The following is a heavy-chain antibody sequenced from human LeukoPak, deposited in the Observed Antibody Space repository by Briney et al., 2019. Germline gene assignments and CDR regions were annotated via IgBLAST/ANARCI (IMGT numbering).Heavy chain of an antibody. CDR3: ARDPGGSGYYGMDV. D-gene: IGHD3-10*01. CDR1: GLTVNSNY. V-gene: IGHV3-21*01. Sequence: GGSLRLSCAASGLTVNSNYMNWVRQAPGKGLEWVSSISSSSSYIYYADSVKGRFTISRDNAKNSLYLQMNSLRVEDKAVYYCARDPGGSGYYGMDVRGQGTTVTVSS. J-gene: IGHJ6*02. CDR2: ISSSSSYI.